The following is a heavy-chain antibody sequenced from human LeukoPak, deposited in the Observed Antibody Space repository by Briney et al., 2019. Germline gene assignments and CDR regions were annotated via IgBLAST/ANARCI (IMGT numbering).Heavy chain of an antibody. CDR3: ARQYCSGGSCYPDPGHSPLDY. CDR2: IIPIFGTA. CDR1: GGTFSSYA. J-gene: IGHJ4*02. V-gene: IGHV1-69*05. Sequence: ASVKVSCKASGGTFSSYAISWVRQAPGQGLEWMGRIIPIFGTANYAQKFQGRVTITTDETTSTAYMELSSLRSEDTAVYYCARQYCSGGSCYPDPGHSPLDYWGQETLVTVSS. D-gene: IGHD2-15*01.